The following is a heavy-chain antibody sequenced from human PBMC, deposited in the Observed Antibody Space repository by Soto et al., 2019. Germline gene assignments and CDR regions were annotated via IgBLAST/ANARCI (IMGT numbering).Heavy chain of an antibody. V-gene: IGHV3-48*01. CDR2: ISSSSSTI. Sequence: PGGSLRLSCAASGFTFSNYSMNWVRQAPGKGLEWVSYISSSSSTIYYADSVKGRFTISRDNAKNSLYLQMNSLRAEDTAVYYYARDSMTGLNWFDPWGQGTLVTVSS. J-gene: IGHJ5*02. CDR3: ARDSMTGLNWFDP. D-gene: IGHD3-9*01. CDR1: GFTFSNYS.